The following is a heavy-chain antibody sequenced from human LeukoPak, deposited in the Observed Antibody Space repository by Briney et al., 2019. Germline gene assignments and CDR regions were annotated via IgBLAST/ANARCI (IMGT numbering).Heavy chain of an antibody. V-gene: IGHV3-7*01. D-gene: IGHD2-15*01. J-gene: IGHJ5*02. CDR1: GFIFKSYW. CDR2: IKQDGSEE. CDR3: ARGADGVSSNSRGWFDP. Sequence: GGSLRLSCAASGFIFKSYWMSWVRQAPGKGLEWVANIKQDGSEENYVDSVRGRFTISRDNAKKSLYLQMNTLRAEDTAVYSCARGADGVSSNSRGWFDPWGQGTLVTVSS.